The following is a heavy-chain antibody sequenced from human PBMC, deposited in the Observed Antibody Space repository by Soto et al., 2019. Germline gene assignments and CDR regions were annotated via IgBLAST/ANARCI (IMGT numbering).Heavy chain of an antibody. D-gene: IGHD3-22*01. CDR1: GYSFITYW. CDR3: ARLRSSDNSGYSDY. V-gene: IGHV5-51*01. CDR2: IYPGDSDA. J-gene: IGHJ4*02. Sequence: GESLKISCKGSGYSFITYWIGWVRQMPGKGLEWMGIIYPGDSDARYSPSFQGQVTISADKSISTAYLQWSSLKASDTAMYYCARLRSSDNSGYSDYWGQGTLVTVSS.